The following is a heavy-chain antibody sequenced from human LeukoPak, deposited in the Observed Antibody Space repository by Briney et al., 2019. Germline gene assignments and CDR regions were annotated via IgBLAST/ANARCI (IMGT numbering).Heavy chain of an antibody. V-gene: IGHV1-69*13. Sequence: ASVKVSCKASGGTFSSYAISWVRQAPGQGLEWMGGIIPIFGTANYAQKFQGRVTITADESTSTAYMELSSLRSEDTAVYYCARVRASYDFWSSGYFDYWGQGTLVTVSS. D-gene: IGHD3-3*01. CDR3: ARVRASYDFWSSGYFDY. CDR2: IIPIFGTA. CDR1: GGTFSSYA. J-gene: IGHJ4*02.